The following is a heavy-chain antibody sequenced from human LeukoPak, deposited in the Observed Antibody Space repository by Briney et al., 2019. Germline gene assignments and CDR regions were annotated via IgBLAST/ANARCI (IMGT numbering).Heavy chain of an antibody. CDR1: GGTFSSYA. V-gene: IGHV1-69*05. J-gene: IGHJ4*02. Sequence: SVKVSCKAPGGTFSSYAISWVRQAPGQGLEWMGGIIPIFGTANYAQKFQGRVTITTDESTSTAYMELSSLRSEDTAVYYCARGPLATGDRYFDYWGQGTLVTVSS. CDR3: ARGPLATGDRYFDY. D-gene: IGHD7-27*01. CDR2: IIPIFGTA.